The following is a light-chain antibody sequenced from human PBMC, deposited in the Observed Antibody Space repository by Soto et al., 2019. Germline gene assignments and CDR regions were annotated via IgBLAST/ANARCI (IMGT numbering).Light chain of an antibody. J-gene: IGKJ1*01. V-gene: IGKV3-20*01. CDR3: QQYGSSPST. CDR2: AAS. Sequence: EIVLTQSPGTLSSSPGERATLSCRASQSVSSAYLAWYQQKPGQAPRLLISAASNRSTGIPDRFSGSGSGTDFALTISRLEPEDFAVYYCQQYGSSPSTFGQGTRVEI. CDR1: QSVSSAY.